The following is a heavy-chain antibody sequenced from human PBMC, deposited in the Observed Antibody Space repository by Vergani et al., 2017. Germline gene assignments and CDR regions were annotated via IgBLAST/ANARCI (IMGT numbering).Heavy chain of an antibody. Sequence: EVQLLQSEGAVVQPGGSLRLSCVASGFTFSSHAMSGVRQGHGQGLEWVSSIKNTGDSTHYADSVKGRFTISRDNSKSTLYLQMNSLRTEDTAVYYCATKSCGTPGCQIGYFREWGQGTLVTVSS. CDR2: IKNTGDST. J-gene: IGHJ1*01. CDR1: GFTFSSHA. V-gene: IGHV3-23*01. CDR3: ATKSCGTPGCQIGYFRE. D-gene: IGHD1-1*01.